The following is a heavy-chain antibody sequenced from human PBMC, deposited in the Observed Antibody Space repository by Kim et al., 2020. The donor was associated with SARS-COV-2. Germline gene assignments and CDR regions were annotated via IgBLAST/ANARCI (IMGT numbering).Heavy chain of an antibody. CDR3: ARDLAAAGTPY. D-gene: IGHD6-13*01. CDR1: GGSISSYY. Sequence: SETLSLTCTVSGGSISSYYWSWIRQPPGKGLEWIGYIYYSGSTNYNPSLKSRVTISVDTSKNQFSLKLRSVTAADTAVYYCARDLAAAGTPYWGQGTLVTVSS. CDR2: IYYSGST. J-gene: IGHJ4*02. V-gene: IGHV4-59*13.